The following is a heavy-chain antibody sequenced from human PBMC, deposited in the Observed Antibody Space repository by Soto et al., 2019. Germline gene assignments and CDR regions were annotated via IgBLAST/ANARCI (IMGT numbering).Heavy chain of an antibody. D-gene: IGHD5-18*01. CDR2: IYAGDFDT. J-gene: IGHJ4*02. CDR1: GYSFTTYW. CDR3: PRVLGTAIVGDY. V-gene: IGHV5-51*01. Sequence: GESLKISCKASGYSFTTYWIGWVCLMPGKGLERMGIIYAGDFDTRCSASFQGRGTILADKSIITAYLQGSSLQAADTAMYYCPRVLGTAIVGDYWGQGTLVTVSS.